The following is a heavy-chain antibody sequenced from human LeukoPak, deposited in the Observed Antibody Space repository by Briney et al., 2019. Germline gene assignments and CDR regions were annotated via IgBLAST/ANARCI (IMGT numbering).Heavy chain of an antibody. CDR3: ARTRGGMVRFDY. Sequence: SETLSLTCAVYGGSFSGYYWSWIRQPPGKGLEWIGEINHSGSTNYNPSLKSRVTMSVDTSKNQFSLKLSSVTAADTAVYYCARTRGGMVRFDYWGQGTLVTVSS. J-gene: IGHJ4*02. CDR1: GGSFSGYY. CDR2: INHSGST. D-gene: IGHD3-10*01. V-gene: IGHV4-34*01.